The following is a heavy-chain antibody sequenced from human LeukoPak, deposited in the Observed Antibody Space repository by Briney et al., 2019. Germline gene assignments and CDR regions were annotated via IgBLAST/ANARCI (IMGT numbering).Heavy chain of an antibody. CDR1: GGSFSGYY. V-gene: IGHV4-34*01. CDR2: INHSGSP. Sequence: SETLSLTCAVYGGSFSGYYWSWLRQPPGKGLERVGEINHSGSPNYNPSLTSRVTISVDTSKNQFSLKLSSVTAADTAVYYCARVSGYSYGRLYYFDYWGQGTLVTVSS. D-gene: IGHD5-18*01. CDR3: ARVSGYSYGRLYYFDY. J-gene: IGHJ4*02.